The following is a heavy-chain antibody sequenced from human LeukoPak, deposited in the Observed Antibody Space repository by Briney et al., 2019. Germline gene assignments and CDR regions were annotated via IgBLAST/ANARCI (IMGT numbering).Heavy chain of an antibody. D-gene: IGHD3-22*01. CDR3: ARIHYDSSVYLDY. J-gene: IGHJ4*02. Sequence: GASVKVSCKASGYMFSNFGISWVRQAPGQGLEWLGWISVSNGKTDIAQKVQGRITMTTETSTSTAYLELRSLRSDDTAVYYCARIHYDSSVYLDYWGQGTLVTVSS. V-gene: IGHV1-18*01. CDR1: GYMFSNFG. CDR2: ISVSNGKT.